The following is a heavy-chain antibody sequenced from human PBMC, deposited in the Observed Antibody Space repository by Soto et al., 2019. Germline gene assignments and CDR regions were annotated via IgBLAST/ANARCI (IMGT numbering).Heavy chain of an antibody. CDR1: GYSFTSYW. CDR3: ARRSSLPTYYYYYGMDV. J-gene: IGHJ6*02. Sequence: GESLKISCQGSGYSFTSYWIGWVRQMPGKGLEWMGIIYPGDSDTRYSPSFQGQVTISADKSISTAYLQWSSLKASDTAMYYCARRSSLPTYYYYYGMDVWGQGTTVTVSS. CDR2: IYPGDSDT. V-gene: IGHV5-51*01.